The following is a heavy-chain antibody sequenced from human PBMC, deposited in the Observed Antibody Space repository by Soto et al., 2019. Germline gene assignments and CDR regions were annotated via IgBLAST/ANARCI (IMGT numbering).Heavy chain of an antibody. CDR3: ARSEIVVALNPEYNGMAA. Sequence: QVQLVQSGAEVKKPGSSVKVSCKASGGTFSSYVIRWVRQAPGQWLAWLGGIIPIFGTTNYAQKFQGRVTITAEESTGTAYMELSRLRSEDTAMYYCARSEIVVALNPEYNGMAAWVQGTTVTVSS. V-gene: IGHV1-69*12. D-gene: IGHD3-22*01. CDR2: IIPIFGTT. CDR1: GGTFSSYV. J-gene: IGHJ6*02.